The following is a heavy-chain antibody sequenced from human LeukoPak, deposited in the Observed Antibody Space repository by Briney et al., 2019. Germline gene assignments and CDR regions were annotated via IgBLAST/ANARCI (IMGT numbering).Heavy chain of an antibody. V-gene: IGHV1-18*01. D-gene: IGHD3-3*01. CDR3: ARVDYDFWSGYSHNWFDP. CDR1: VYTFTSHG. J-gene: IGHJ5*02. CDR2: ICAYNGNT. Sequence: ASVKVSCKSSVYTFTSHGISWVRPAPEQGREWMGWICAYNGNTNYAQKLQGRVTMTTDTSTSTAYMELRSLRSDDTAVYYCARVDYDFWSGYSHNWFDPWGQGTLVTVSS.